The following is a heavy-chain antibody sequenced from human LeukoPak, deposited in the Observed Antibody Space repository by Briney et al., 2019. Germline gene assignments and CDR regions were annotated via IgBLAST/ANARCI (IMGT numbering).Heavy chain of an antibody. D-gene: IGHD4-11*01. CDR1: GYTFTGYY. Sequence: GASVKVSCKASGYTFTGYYMHWVRQAPGQGLEWMGWINPNSGGTNYAQKFQGRVTMTRDTSISTAYMELSRLRSDDTAVYYCARVVGDYSNYVIDYWGQGTLVTVSS. V-gene: IGHV1-2*02. CDR2: INPNSGGT. J-gene: IGHJ4*02. CDR3: ARVVGDYSNYVIDY.